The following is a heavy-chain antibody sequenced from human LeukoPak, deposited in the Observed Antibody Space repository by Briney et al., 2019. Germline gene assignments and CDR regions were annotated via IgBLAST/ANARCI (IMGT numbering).Heavy chain of an antibody. J-gene: IGHJ4*02. CDR3: ARLTSRSTMVRGVIPFDY. CDR2: INHSGST. Sequence: SETLSLTCAVYGGSFSGYYWSWIRQPPGKGLEWIGEINHSGSTNYNPSLKSRVTISVDTSKNQFSLKLSSVTAADTAVYYRARLTSRSTMVRGVIPFDYWGQGTLVTVSS. CDR1: GGSFSGYY. V-gene: IGHV4-34*01. D-gene: IGHD3-10*01.